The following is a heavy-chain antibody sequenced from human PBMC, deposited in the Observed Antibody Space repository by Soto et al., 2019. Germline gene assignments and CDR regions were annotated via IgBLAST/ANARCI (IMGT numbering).Heavy chain of an antibody. Sequence: SETLSLTCTVTGDSVNIYYWRWMRQPPGKGLECMGYVYYSGSTNYNPSLKSRVTISVDTSKNQISLRLKSVTAADTAVYYCARAETSGTHYFDYWGQGSLVTVSS. CDR3: ARAETSGTHYFDY. D-gene: IGHD6-13*01. V-gene: IGHV4-59*02. J-gene: IGHJ4*02. CDR1: GDSVNIYY. CDR2: VYYSGST.